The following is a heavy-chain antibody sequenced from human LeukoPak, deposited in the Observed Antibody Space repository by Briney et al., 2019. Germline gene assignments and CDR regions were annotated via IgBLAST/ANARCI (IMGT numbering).Heavy chain of an antibody. CDR2: ISSSSSYI. V-gene: IGHV3-21*01. J-gene: IGHJ4*02. CDR1: GFTFSSYS. Sequence: PGGSLRLSCAASGFTFSSYSMNWVRQAPGKGLEWVSSISSSSSYIYYADSVKGRFTISRDNAKNSLYLQMNSLRAEDTAVYYCARNQGWGYYFDYWGQGTLVTVSS. CDR3: ARNQGWGYYFDY. D-gene: IGHD3-16*01.